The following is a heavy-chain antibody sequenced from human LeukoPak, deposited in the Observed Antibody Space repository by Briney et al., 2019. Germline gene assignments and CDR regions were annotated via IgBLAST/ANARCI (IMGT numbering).Heavy chain of an antibody. CDR2: INSGSSTI. V-gene: IGHV3-48*01. CDR1: GFTFSRYD. CDR3: ARDLLISMIVNMDV. Sequence: GGSLRLSCAASGFTFSRYDMNWVRQAPGKGLEWVSYINSGSSTIYYADSVKGRFTISRDNAKNSLYLQMNSLRAEDTAVYYCARDLLISMIVNMDVWGKGTTVTVSS. D-gene: IGHD3-22*01. J-gene: IGHJ6*03.